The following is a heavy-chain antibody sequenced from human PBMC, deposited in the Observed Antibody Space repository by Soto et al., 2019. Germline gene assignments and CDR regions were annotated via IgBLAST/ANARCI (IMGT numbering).Heavy chain of an antibody. V-gene: IGHV4-39*01. CDR1: GDSITRSSHF. Sequence: SETLSLTCSAPGDSITRSSHFWGWVRQPPGKGLEWIGTIYFTGNTYYTPSLKSRLTMSIDTSKNEFSLRLNSVTAADTAVYYCAGQTFTIAAASYGRSNWFDPWGPGTLVTVSS. D-gene: IGHD6-25*01. J-gene: IGHJ5*02. CDR2: IYFTGNT. CDR3: AGQTFTIAAASYGRSNWFDP.